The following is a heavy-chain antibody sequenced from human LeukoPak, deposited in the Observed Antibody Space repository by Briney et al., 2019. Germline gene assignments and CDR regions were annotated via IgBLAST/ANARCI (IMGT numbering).Heavy chain of an antibody. Sequence: SETLSLTCTVSGGSISSGSYYWSWIRQPAGKGLEWVGRIYTSGSTNYNPSLKSRVTISVDTSKNQFSLKLSSVTAADTAVYYCARGRDGGSYYNFDYWGQGTLVTVSS. CDR2: IYTSGST. D-gene: IGHD1-26*01. CDR3: ARGRDGGSYYNFDY. CDR1: GGSISSGSYY. J-gene: IGHJ4*02. V-gene: IGHV4-61*02.